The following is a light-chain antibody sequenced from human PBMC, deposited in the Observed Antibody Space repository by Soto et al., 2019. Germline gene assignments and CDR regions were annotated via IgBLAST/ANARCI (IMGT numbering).Light chain of an antibody. CDR3: QQYGSSPQT. V-gene: IGKV3-20*01. CDR2: GAS. CDR1: QSVSSSY. J-gene: IGKJ1*01. Sequence: EMVLTQSAGTLSLSPGERATLSCRASQSVSSSYLAWYQQKPGQAPRLLIYGASSRAAGIPDRFSGSGSGKDFTLPISSLEPEDFAVYYCQQYGSSPQTFGQGPRVDIK.